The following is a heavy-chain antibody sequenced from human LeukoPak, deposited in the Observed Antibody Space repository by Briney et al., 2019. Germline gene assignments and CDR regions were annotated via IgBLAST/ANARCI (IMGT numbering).Heavy chain of an antibody. Sequence: SETLSLTCAVSGGSISSSNWWSWVRQPPGKGLEWIGEIYHSGSTNYNPSLKSRVTISVDKSKNQFSLKLSSVTAADTAVYYCARPKIKEGYCSGGSCYSGAFDIWGQGTMVTVSS. CDR3: ARPKIKEGYCSGGSCYSGAFDI. V-gene: IGHV4-4*02. CDR1: GGSISSSNW. J-gene: IGHJ3*02. D-gene: IGHD2-15*01. CDR2: IYHSGST.